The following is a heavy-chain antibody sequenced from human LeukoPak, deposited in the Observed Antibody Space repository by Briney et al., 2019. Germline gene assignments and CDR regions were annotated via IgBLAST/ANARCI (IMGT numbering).Heavy chain of an antibody. J-gene: IGHJ4*02. CDR3: AKPTIFGVVYY. D-gene: IGHD3-3*01. CDR1: GFTFSSYA. Sequence: GGPLRLSCAASGFTFSSYAMSWVRQAPGKGLEWVSAISGSGGSTYYADSVKGRFTISRDNSKNTLYLQMNSLRAEDTAVYYCAKPTIFGVVYYWGQGTLVTVSS. CDR2: ISGSGGST. V-gene: IGHV3-23*01.